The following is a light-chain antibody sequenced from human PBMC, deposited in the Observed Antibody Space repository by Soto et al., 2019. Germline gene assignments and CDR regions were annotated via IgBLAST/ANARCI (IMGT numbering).Light chain of an antibody. V-gene: IGLV2-8*01. J-gene: IGLJ1*01. CDR1: SSDVGGYNY. CDR3: SSYAGSNNSSYV. CDR2: EVS. Sequence: QSALTQPPSASGSPGQSVTISCTGTSSDVGGYNYVSWYQQHPGKAPKLMIYEVSKRPSGVPDRFSGSKSGNTASLTVSGLQAEDEADYYCSSYAGSNNSSYVFGTGTKLTVL.